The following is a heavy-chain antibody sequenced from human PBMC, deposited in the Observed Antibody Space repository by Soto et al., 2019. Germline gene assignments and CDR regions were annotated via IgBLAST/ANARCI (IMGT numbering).Heavy chain of an antibody. CDR3: ARSPSGADFDP. D-gene: IGHD2-15*01. V-gene: IGHV3-21*01. CDR2: ISSSSSYI. J-gene: IGHJ5*02. CDR1: GFTFSSYS. Sequence: EVQLVESGGGLVKPGGSLRLSCAASGFTFSSYSMNWVRQAPGKGLEWVSSISSSSSYIYYADSVKGRFTISRDNAKNSLYLQRNSLRAEDTAVYYCARSPSGADFDPWGQGTLVTVSS.